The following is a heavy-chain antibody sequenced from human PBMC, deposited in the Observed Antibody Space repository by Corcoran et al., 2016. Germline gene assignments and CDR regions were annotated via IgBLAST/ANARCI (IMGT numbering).Heavy chain of an antibody. D-gene: IGHD1-26*01. V-gene: IGHV5-51*01. CDR2: IYPGDSDT. Sequence: EVQLVQSGAEVKKPGESLKISCKGSGYSFTSYWIGWVRQMPGKGLEWMGIIYPGDSDTRYSPSFQGQVTISADKSISTAYLQWSSLKASDTAMYYCARHPWVGGSYYYVGYFDYWGQGTLVTVSS. CDR1: GYSFTSYW. J-gene: IGHJ4*02. CDR3: ARHPWVGGSYYYVGYFDY.